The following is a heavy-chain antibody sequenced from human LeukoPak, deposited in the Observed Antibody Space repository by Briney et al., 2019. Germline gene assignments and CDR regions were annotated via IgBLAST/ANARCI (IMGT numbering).Heavy chain of an antibody. CDR2: ISYDESNK. CDR1: GFTFSSYG. Sequence: PGRSLRLSCAASGFTFSSYGMHWVRQAPGKGLEWVAVISYDESNKYYADSVKGRFTISRDNSKDTLYLQMNSLRAEDTAVYYCAKDPTIFGVVMSGMDVWGQGTTVTVSS. CDR3: AKDPTIFGVVMSGMDV. D-gene: IGHD3-3*01. V-gene: IGHV3-30*18. J-gene: IGHJ6*02.